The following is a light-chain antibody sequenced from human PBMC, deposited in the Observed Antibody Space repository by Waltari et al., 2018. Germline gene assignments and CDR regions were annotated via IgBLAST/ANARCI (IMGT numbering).Light chain of an antibody. CDR3: QSYEDSIVI. CDR2: EDD. CDR1: GGSISSTY. V-gene: IGLV6-57*02. Sequence: FMLTQPHSVSGSPGKTVTITCAGSGGSISSTYVQWYQLRPGSVPTTVIYEDDQRPSGVPDRFSGSIDTSSNSASLTISGLRAEDEAHYYCQSYEDSIVIFGGGTKVTVL. J-gene: IGLJ2*01.